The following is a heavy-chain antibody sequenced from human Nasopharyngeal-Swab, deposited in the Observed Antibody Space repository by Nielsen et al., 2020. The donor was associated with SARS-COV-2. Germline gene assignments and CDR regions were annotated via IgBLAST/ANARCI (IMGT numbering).Heavy chain of an antibody. CDR3: ARHGVAEDY. CDR2: IGAYNGNT. D-gene: IGHD3-3*01. J-gene: IGHJ4*02. V-gene: IGHV1-18*01. CDR1: GYIFTSYD. Sequence: ASVTVSCKASGYIFTSYDISWVRQARGQGLAWMGWIGAYNGNTNYAQKFQDRVTMTTDTSTSTVYMELRSLRSDDTAVFYCARHGVAEDYWGQGTLVTVSS.